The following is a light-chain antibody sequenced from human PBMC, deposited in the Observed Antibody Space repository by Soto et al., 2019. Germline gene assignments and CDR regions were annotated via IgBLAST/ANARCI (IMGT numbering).Light chain of an antibody. CDR1: QSVSSNF. J-gene: IGKJ4*01. V-gene: IGKV3-20*01. CDR2: GAS. CDR3: QHYGSSPLT. Sequence: EIVLTQSPGTLSLSPGERATLSCRASQSVSSNFLAWYQQKPGQAPTLLIYGASSRATGIPDRFSGSGSGADFTLTISRLEPEDFAVYYCQHYGSSPLTFGGGTKVDIK.